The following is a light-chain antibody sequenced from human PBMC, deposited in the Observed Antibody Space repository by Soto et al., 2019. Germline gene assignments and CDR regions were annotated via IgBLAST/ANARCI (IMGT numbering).Light chain of an antibody. V-gene: IGKV4-1*01. CDR3: QQGYRSPVT. CDR2: WGS. Sequence: DIVLTQSPASLDVSLGERVTINCKSSQRLFFTSNKKHSLAWYQQKPGQPPKLIIYWGSSRDSGVPARFRGAGSATDFTLTISSLQAEDVAVYYCQQGYRSPVTFGQGTKVGIK. J-gene: IGKJ2*01. CDR1: QRLFFTSNKKHS.